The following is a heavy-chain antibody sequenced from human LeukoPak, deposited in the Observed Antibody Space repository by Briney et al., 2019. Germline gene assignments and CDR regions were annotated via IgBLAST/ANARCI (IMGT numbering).Heavy chain of an antibody. CDR2: IYYSGST. D-gene: IGHD6-13*01. CDR3: ARKSFHTSSYDY. J-gene: IGHJ4*02. CDR1: GGSISSYY. V-gene: IGHV4-59*01. Sequence: SETLSLTCTVSGGSISSYYWSWIRQPPGKGLEWIGYIYYSGSTNYNPSLKSRVTISVDTSKNQFSLKLSSVTAADTAVYYCARKSFHTSSYDYWGQGTLVTVSS.